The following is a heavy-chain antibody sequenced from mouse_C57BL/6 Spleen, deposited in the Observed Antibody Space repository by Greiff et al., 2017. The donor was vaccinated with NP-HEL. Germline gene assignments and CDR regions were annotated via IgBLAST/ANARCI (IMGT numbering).Heavy chain of an antibody. CDR2: IDPSDSYT. V-gene: IGHV1-69*01. CDR1: GYTFTSYW. J-gene: IGHJ4*01. D-gene: IGHD2-4*01. CDR3: AKGRDDCDGGLYAMDY. Sequence: QVQLQQPGAELVMPGASVKLSCKASGYTFTSYWMHWVKQRPGQGLEWIGEIDPSDSYTNYNQKFKGKSTLTVDKSSSTAYMQLSSLTSEDSAVYYCAKGRDDCDGGLYAMDYWGQGTSVTISS.